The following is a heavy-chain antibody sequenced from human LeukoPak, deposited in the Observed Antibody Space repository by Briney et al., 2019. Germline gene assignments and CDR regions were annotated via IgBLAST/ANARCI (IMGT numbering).Heavy chain of an antibody. D-gene: IGHD3-22*01. V-gene: IGHV3-21*01. CDR2: ISISRNYI. CDR1: GFTFSSYS. Sequence: PGGSLRLSCAASGFTFSSYSMNWVRQAPGKGLEWVSYISISRNYIFYADSVKGRFTISRDNAKNSLYLQMNSLRAEDTAVYYCARDPYYYDSSGYYVEGFDYWGQGTLVTVSS. J-gene: IGHJ4*02. CDR3: ARDPYYYDSSGYYVEGFDY.